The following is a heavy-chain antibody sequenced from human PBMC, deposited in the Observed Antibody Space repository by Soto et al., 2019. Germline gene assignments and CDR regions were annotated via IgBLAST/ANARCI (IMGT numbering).Heavy chain of an antibody. CDR3: ASSLLWFGELFFRAFDI. J-gene: IGHJ3*02. D-gene: IGHD3-10*01. CDR2: ISSSSCYI. V-gene: IGHV3-21*01. Sequence: EVQLVESGGGLVKPGGSLRLSCAASGFTFSSYSMNWVRQAPGKGLEWVSSISSSSCYIYYADSVKGRFTISRDNAKNSLYLQMNSLRAEDTAVYYCASSLLWFGELFFRAFDIWGQGTMVTVSS. CDR1: GFTFSSYS.